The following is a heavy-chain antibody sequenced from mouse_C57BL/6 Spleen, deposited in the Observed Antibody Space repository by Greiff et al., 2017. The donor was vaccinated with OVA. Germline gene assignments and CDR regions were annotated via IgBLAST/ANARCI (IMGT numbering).Heavy chain of an antibody. V-gene: IGHV7-3*01. Sequence: DVMLVASGGGLVQPGGSLSLSCAASGFTFTDYYMSWVRQPPGKALEWLGFIRNKANGYTTEYSASVKGRFTISRDNSQSILYLQMNALRAEDSATYYCARNYGSSFAYWGQGTLVTVSA. CDR3: ARNYGSSFAY. D-gene: IGHD1-1*01. CDR2: IRNKANGYTT. CDR1: GFTFTDYY. J-gene: IGHJ3*01.